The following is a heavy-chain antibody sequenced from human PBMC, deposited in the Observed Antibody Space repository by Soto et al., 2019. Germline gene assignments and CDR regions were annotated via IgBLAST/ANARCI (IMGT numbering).Heavy chain of an antibody. D-gene: IGHD4-17*01. J-gene: IGHJ6*02. Sequence: PSQTLSLTCVISGDSVSSNSAAWNWIRQSPSRGLEWLGRTYYRSKWYNDYAVSVKSRITINPDTSKNQFSLQLNSVTPEDTAVYYCARARTPLYGGKRGYYGMDVWGQGTTVTVSS. CDR1: GDSVSSNSAA. V-gene: IGHV6-1*01. CDR2: TYYRSKWYN. CDR3: ARARTPLYGGKRGYYGMDV.